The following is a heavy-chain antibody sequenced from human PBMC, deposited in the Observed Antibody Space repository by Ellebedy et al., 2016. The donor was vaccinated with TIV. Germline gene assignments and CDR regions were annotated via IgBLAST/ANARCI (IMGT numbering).Heavy chain of an antibody. V-gene: IGHV1-2*02. CDR2: ISANSGDT. CDR1: GYSFSGSY. CDR3: ARGWNYGLDY. J-gene: IGHJ4*02. D-gene: IGHD1-7*01. Sequence: ASVKVSCKASGYSFSGSYMHWVRQAPGQGLEWMGWISANSGDTKYAQIFQGRVTLTRDTSVATAYMEVSGLKSDDTAVYFCARGWNYGLDYWGQGTLVTVSS.